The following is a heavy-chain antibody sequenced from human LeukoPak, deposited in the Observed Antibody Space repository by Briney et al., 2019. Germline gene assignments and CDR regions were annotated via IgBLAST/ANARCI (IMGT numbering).Heavy chain of an antibody. D-gene: IGHD5-18*01. V-gene: IGHV1-46*01. CDR2: INPSGGST. CDR3: ARVDTAMVIDY. J-gene: IGHJ4*02. CDR1: GYTFTSYY. Sequence: GASVKVSRKASGYTFTSYYMHWVRQAPGQGLEWMGIINPSGGSTSYAQKFQGRVTITADKSTSTAYMELSSLRSEDTAVYYCARVDTAMVIDYWGQGTLVTVSS.